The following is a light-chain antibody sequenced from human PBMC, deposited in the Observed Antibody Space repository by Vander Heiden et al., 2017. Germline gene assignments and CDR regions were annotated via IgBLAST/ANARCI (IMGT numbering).Light chain of an antibody. CDR3: SSYTSSNTLV. J-gene: IGLJ1*01. CDR1: NSDVGAYNY. V-gene: IGLV2-14*03. CDR2: DVT. Sequence: QSALTQPASVSGSPVPSITISCTGTNSDVGAYNYVSWYQQHPGKAPKLIIYDVTNRPSGVSNRFSGSKSGNTASLTTSGLQAEDEADYYCSSYTSSNTLVFGTGTKVTVL.